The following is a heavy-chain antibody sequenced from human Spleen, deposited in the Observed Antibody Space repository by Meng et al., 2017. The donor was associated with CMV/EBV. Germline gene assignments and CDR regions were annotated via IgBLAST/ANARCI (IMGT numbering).Heavy chain of an antibody. CDR2: IIPILALA. CDR3: AREECSNTSCFSGWFDP. CDR1: TFNNYG. V-gene: IGHV1-69*10. D-gene: IGHD2-2*01. Sequence: TFNNYGISWVRQDPGQGLEWMGGIIPILALANYAQRFQGRVTISADKSTSTSYMELSSLRSEDTAVYFCAREECSNTSCFSGWFDPWGQGTLVTVSS. J-gene: IGHJ5*02.